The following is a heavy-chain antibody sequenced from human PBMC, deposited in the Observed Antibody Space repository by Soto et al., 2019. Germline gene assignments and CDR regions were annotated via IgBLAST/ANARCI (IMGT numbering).Heavy chain of an antibody. D-gene: IGHD5-12*01. CDR2: IYPGDSDT. CDR3: ARVANSGYDFEASDI. CDR1: GYSFTSYW. V-gene: IGHV5-51*01. J-gene: IGHJ3*02. Sequence: GESLKISCKGSGYSFTSYWIGWVRQMPGKGLEWMGIIYPGDSDTRYSPSFQGQVTISADKPISTAYLQWSSLKASDTAMYYCARVANSGYDFEASDIWGQGTLVTVSS.